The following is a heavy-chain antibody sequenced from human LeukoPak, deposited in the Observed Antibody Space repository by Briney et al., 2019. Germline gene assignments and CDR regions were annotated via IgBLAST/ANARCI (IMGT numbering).Heavy chain of an antibody. CDR3: ARYCSSTNCYKGGFDP. D-gene: IGHD2-2*02. CDR2: IYYSGST. Sequence: SETLSLTYTVSGGSISSGGYYWSWIRQHPGKCLEWIVYIYYSGSTYSNPSLKSRVTISVDTSKNQFSLNLSSVTAADTAVYYCARYCSSTNCYKGGFDPWGQGTLVTVSS. J-gene: IGHJ5*02. CDR1: GGSISSGGYY. V-gene: IGHV4-31*03.